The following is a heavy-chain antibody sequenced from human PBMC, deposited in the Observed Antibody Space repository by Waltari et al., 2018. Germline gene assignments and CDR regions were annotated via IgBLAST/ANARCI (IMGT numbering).Heavy chain of an antibody. J-gene: IGHJ4*02. CDR3: ARVSVKLGYCSSTSCSNMYYFDY. D-gene: IGHD2-2*01. Sequence: QVQLVQSGAEVKKAGSSVKVSCKASGGTFSSYAISWVRQAPGQGLEWMGGIIPIFGTANYAQKFQGRVTITADESTSTAYMELSSLRSEDTAVYYCARVSVKLGYCSSTSCSNMYYFDYWGQGTLVTVSS. V-gene: IGHV1-69*12. CDR2: IIPIFGTA. CDR1: GGTFSSYA.